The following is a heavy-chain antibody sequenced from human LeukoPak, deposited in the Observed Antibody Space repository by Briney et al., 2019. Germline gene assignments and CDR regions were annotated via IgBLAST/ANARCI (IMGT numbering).Heavy chain of an antibody. Sequence: PGGSLRLSCAASGFTFSSYEMNWVRQAPGKGLEWVSYISSSGSTIYYADSVKGRFTISRDNAKNSLYLQMNSLRAEDTAVYYCARLKHFRYYFDYWGQGTLVTVSS. CDR1: GFTFSSYE. CDR2: ISSSGSTI. J-gene: IGHJ4*02. V-gene: IGHV3-48*03. CDR3: ARLKHFRYYFDY.